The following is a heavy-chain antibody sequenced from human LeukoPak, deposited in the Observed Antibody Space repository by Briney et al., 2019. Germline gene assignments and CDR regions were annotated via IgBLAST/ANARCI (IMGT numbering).Heavy chain of an antibody. D-gene: IGHD5-12*01. V-gene: IGHV4-4*07. CDR3: AAGPTNSGYFRTAFDI. CDR2: IYTSGST. J-gene: IGHJ3*02. CDR1: GGFISSYY. Sequence: PSETLSLTCTVSGGFISSYYWSWLRQPAGKGLEWIGRIYTSGSTNYNPSLKSRVTMSVDTSKNQFSLKLSSVTAADTAVYYCAAGPTNSGYFRTAFDIWGQGTMVTVSS.